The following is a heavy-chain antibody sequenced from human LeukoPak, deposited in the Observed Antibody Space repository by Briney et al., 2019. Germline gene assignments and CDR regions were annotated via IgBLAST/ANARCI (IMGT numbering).Heavy chain of an antibody. J-gene: IGHJ3*02. CDR3: AREGASDDAFDI. Sequence: SVKVSCKASGYTFTDYFIHWVRQAPGQGLEWMGGIIPIFGTANYAQKFQGRVTITADESTSTAYMELSSLRSEDTAVYYCAREGASDDAFDIWGQGTMVTVSS. V-gene: IGHV1-69*13. CDR2: IIPIFGTA. CDR1: GYTFTDYF. D-gene: IGHD1-26*01.